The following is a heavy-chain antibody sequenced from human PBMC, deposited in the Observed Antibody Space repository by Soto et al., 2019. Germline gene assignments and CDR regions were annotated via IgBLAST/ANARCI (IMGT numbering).Heavy chain of an antibody. V-gene: IGHV6-1*01. D-gene: IGHD2-15*01. J-gene: IGHJ5*02. CDR2: AYYRSKWYN. CDR3: ARAIKHPKRYCSGGSCYTWFDP. CDR1: GDSVSSNSVA. Sequence: PSQTLSLTCAISGDSVSSNSVAWNWIRQSPSRDLEWLGRAYYRSKWYNDYAVSVKSRITINPDTSKNQFSLQLNSVTPEDTAVNYCARAIKHPKRYCSGGSCYTWFDPGGQGTLLT.